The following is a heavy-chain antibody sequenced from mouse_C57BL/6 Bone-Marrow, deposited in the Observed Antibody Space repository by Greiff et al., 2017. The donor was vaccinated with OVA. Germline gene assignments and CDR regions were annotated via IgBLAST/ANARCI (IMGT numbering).Heavy chain of an antibody. CDR3: ARGGLRLYFDY. V-gene: IGHV1-76*01. Sequence: VQLVESGAELVRPGASVKLSCKASGYTFTDYYINWVKQRPGQGLEWIARIYPGSGNTYYNEKFKGKATLTAEKSSSTAYMQLSSLTSEDSAVYFCARGGLRLYFDYWGKGTTLTVSS. D-gene: IGHD1-2*01. CDR2: IYPGSGNT. CDR1: GYTFTDYY. J-gene: IGHJ2*01.